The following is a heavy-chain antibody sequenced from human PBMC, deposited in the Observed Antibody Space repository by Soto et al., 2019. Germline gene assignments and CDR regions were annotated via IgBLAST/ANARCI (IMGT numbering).Heavy chain of an antibody. J-gene: IGHJ6*02. V-gene: IGHV3-33*01. CDR1: GFTFSSYG. CDR3: ARGVHWSIFGVVTHGMDV. CDR2: IWYDGSNK. D-gene: IGHD3-3*01. Sequence: QVQLVESGGGVVQHERSLRLSCAASGFTFSSYGMLWVRQAPGKGLEWVAVIWYDGSNKYYADSVKGRFTISRDNSKNTLYLQMNSLRAEDTAVYYCARGVHWSIFGVVTHGMDVWGQGTTVTVSS.